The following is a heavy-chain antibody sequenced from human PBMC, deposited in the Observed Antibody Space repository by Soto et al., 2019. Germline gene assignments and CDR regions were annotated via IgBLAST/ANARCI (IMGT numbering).Heavy chain of an antibody. CDR2: IYYSGST. CDR3: ARELYDFWSGYLLTD. V-gene: IGHV4-61*01. CDR1: GGSVSSGSYY. D-gene: IGHD3-3*01. J-gene: IGHJ4*02. Sequence: PSETLSLTCTVSGGSVSSGSYYWSWIRQPPGKGLEWIGYIYYSGSTNYNPSLKSRVTISVDTSKNQFSLKLSSVTAADTAVYYCARELYDFWSGYLLTDWGQGTLVTVS.